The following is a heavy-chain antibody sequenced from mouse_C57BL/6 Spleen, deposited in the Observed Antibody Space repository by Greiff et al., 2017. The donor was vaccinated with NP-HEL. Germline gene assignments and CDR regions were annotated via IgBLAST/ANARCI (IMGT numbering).Heavy chain of an antibody. V-gene: IGHV6-3*01. CDR2: IRLKSDNYAT. CDR1: GFTFSNYW. Sequence: EVQLVESGGGLVQPGGSMKLSCVASGFTFSNYWMNWVRQSPEKGLEWVAQIRLKSDNYATHYAESVKGRFTISRDDSKSSVYLQMNNLRAEDTGIYYCTSYYYGSSQYAMDYWGQGTSVTVSS. CDR3: TSYYYGSSQYAMDY. J-gene: IGHJ4*01. D-gene: IGHD1-1*01.